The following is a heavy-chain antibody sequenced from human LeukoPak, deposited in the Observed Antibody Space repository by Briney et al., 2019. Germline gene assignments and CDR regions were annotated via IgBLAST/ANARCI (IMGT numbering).Heavy chain of an antibody. V-gene: IGHV1-18*01. CDR3: ARGDDYGDYWGLY. D-gene: IGHD4-17*01. J-gene: IGHJ4*02. Sequence: ASVKVSCKASSYTFTKYGITWVRQAPGQGLEWMGWISTYNGNTNYAQKLQGRVTMTTDTSTSTAYMELRSLISDDAAVYYCARGDDYGDYWGLYWGQGTLVTVSS. CDR2: ISTYNGNT. CDR1: SYTFTKYG.